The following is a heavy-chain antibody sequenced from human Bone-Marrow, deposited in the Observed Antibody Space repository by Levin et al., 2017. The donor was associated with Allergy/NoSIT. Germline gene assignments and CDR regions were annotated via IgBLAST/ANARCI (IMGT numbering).Heavy chain of an antibody. J-gene: IGHJ4*02. V-gene: IGHV4-34*01. CDR2: INHSGST. Sequence: RSQTLSLTCDVYGGSFSGYYWSWIRQPPGKGLEWIGEINHSGSTNYNPSLKSRVTISVDTSKNQFSLKLSSVTAADTAVYYCATLAVPTDAYDYWGQGSLVTVSS. CDR1: GGSFSGYY. CDR3: ATLAVPTDAYDY. D-gene: IGHD2-2*01.